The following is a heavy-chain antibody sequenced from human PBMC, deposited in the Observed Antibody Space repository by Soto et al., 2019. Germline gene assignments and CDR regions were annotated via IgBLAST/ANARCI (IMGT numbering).Heavy chain of an antibody. V-gene: IGHV1-69*06. Sequence: SLQVSCTSSGGTFSSYAISWVRQAPGQGLEWMGGIIPIFGTANYAQKFQGRVTITADKSTSTAYMELSSLRSEDTAVYYWARVADSSGWYSANEWGQGTLVTVS. D-gene: IGHD6-19*01. J-gene: IGHJ4*02. CDR2: IIPIFGTA. CDR3: ARVADSSGWYSANE. CDR1: GGTFSSYA.